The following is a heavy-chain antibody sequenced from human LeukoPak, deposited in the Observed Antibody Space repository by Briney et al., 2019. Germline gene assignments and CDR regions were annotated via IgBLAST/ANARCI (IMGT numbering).Heavy chain of an antibody. CDR2: INPNSGGT. CDR3: AREYYCDSSGTIGGYYYYYGMDV. D-gene: IGHD3-22*01. J-gene: IGHJ6*02. CDR1: RYTFTAYY. Sequence: ASVKVSCKASRYTFTAYYMHWVRQAAGQGLEWIGWINPNSGGTNYAQKLQGRVTMTRDTSISPAYMELSRLRSDDTAVYYCAREYYCDSSGTIGGYYYYYGMDVWGQGTTVTVSS. V-gene: IGHV1-2*02.